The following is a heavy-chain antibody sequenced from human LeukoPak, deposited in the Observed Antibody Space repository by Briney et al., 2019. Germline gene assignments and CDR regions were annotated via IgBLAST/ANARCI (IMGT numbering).Heavy chain of an antibody. J-gene: IGHJ4*02. V-gene: IGHV4-4*07. CDR1: GGSISSYY. CDR2: IYTSGST. Sequence: PSETLSLTCTVSGGSISSYYWSWIRQPAGKGLEWIGRIYTSGSTNYNPSLKSRVTMSVDTSKNQFSLKLSSVTAADTAVYYCARVTMSGATHYFDYWGQGTLVTVSS. D-gene: IGHD2-15*01. CDR3: ARVTMSGATHYFDY.